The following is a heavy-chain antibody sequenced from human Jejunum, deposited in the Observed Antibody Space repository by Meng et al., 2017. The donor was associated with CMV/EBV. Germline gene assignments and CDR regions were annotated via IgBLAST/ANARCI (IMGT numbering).Heavy chain of an antibody. J-gene: IGHJ4*01. Sequence: ASGFTFSSSGMTWVRQAPGKGLEWVSYISGSGGTIYYADSVKGRFTISRDNAKNSLYLQMNSLGVEDTAVYYCAREATVTHYYFDYWGQGTLVTVSS. CDR3: AREATVTHYYFDY. CDR1: GFTFSSSG. CDR2: ISGSGGTI. D-gene: IGHD4-17*01. V-gene: IGHV3-48*03.